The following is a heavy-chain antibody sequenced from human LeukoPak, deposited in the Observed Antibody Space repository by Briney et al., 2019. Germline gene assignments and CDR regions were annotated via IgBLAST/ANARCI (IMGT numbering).Heavy chain of an antibody. CDR1: GGTFSSYA. CDR2: IIPIFGTA. Sequence: ASVKVSCKASGGTFSSYAISWVRQAPGQGLEWMGGIIPIFGTANYAQKFQGRVTITADESTSTAYMELSSLRSEDTAVYYCARFLGIAAPFDYWGQGTLVTVSS. J-gene: IGHJ4*02. CDR3: ARFLGIAAPFDY. V-gene: IGHV1-69*13. D-gene: IGHD6-13*01.